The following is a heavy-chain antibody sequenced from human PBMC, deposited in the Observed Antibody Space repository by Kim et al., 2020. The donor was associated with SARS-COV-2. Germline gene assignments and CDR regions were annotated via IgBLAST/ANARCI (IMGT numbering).Heavy chain of an antibody. J-gene: IGHJ4*01. V-gene: IGHV3-30*03. CDR1: GFTFSEFS. D-gene: IGHD3-22*01. Sequence: GGSLRLSCAASGFTFSEFSFHWVRQAPGKGLEWVAFISYDGSNDDYADSVKGRFTTSRDNSKNTVYLHMPSLRAEDTPVYYCARDLHYYDSRGYSFEYWG. CDR3: ARDLHYYDSRGYSFEY. CDR2: ISYDGSND.